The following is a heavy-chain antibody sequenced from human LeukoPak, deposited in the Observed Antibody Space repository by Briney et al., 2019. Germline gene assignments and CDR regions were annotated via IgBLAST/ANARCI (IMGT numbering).Heavy chain of an antibody. CDR2: VYHTGAS. V-gene: IGHV4-59*01. D-gene: IGHD2-8*01. J-gene: IGHJ4*02. Sequence: SETLSLTCSVSGASINNYYWTWIRQPPGKGLEWIGYVYHTGASGYHPSLESRVAMSLDTSKNQVSLNLRSVTAADTAVYFCTRVVNGGHFDYWGQGTLVTVSS. CDR1: GASINNYY. CDR3: TRVVNGGHFDY.